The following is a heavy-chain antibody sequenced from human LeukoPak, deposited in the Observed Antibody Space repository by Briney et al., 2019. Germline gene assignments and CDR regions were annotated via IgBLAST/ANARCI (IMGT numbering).Heavy chain of an antibody. CDR3: ARAKRNGFDI. CDR1: GFTFSSYV. CDR2: IRSSSSTI. Sequence: SGGSLRLSCAASGFTFSSYVMSWVRQAPGKGLEWVSYIRSSSSTIYYADSVKGRFTISRDNAKNSLYLQMNSLRAEDTAVYYCARAKRNGFDIWGQGTMVTVSS. V-gene: IGHV3-48*01. J-gene: IGHJ3*02.